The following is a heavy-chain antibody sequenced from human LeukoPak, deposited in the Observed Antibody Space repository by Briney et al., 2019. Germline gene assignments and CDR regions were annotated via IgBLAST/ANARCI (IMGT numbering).Heavy chain of an antibody. CDR2: IYYTANS. V-gene: IGHV4-39*02. CDR1: GASMSSGSYY. CDR3: ARGGYYYGSGSFYYYYYMDV. D-gene: IGHD3-10*01. J-gene: IGHJ6*03. Sequence: SETLSLTCSVSGASMSSGSYYWGWIRQPPGKGLEWIGSIYYTANSYYNPSLKSRVTISMDTSKKQVFLKMTSVTAADTAVYYCARGGYYYGSGSFYYYYYMDVWGKGTTVTVSS.